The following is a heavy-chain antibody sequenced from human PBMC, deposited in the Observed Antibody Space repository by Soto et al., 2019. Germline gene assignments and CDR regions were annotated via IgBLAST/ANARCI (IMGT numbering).Heavy chain of an antibody. V-gene: IGHV1-2*02. Sequence: QVQLVQSGAEGKRPGASVKVSCKASGYTLTDNYMHWVREAPGQGLEWMGWITPNGGTNYAQKFQGRVSMARDPCISPAYMDLSRLRSDDTAVYYCARSLTTLTTLLDYWGQGTLVTVSS. CDR1: GYTLTDNY. CDR2: ITPNGGT. D-gene: IGHD4-17*01. J-gene: IGHJ4*02. CDR3: ARSLTTLTTLLDY.